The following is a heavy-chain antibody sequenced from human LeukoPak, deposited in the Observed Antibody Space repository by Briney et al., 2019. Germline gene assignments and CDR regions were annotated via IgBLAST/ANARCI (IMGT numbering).Heavy chain of an antibody. Sequence: PSETLSLTCAVYGGSFSGHYWSWIRQPPGKGLEWIGEINHSGSTNYNPSLKSRVTISVDTSKNQFSLKLSSVTAADTAVYYCARLHPLRRGHYYYYMDVWGKGTTVTVPS. CDR1: GGSFSGHY. CDR2: INHSGST. CDR3: ARLHPLRRGHYYYYMDV. J-gene: IGHJ6*03. V-gene: IGHV4-34*01. D-gene: IGHD4-17*01.